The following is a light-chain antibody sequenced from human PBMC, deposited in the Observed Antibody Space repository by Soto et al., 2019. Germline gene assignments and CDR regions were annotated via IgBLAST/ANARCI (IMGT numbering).Light chain of an antibody. Sequence: DIQMTQSPSTLSASVGDRVTITCRASQSISSWLAWYQQKPGKAPKLLIYKASSLESGVPSRFSGSGSGTEFTLTISSLQPDDFGTYYCQQYNSFPLTFGGGTKVEIK. J-gene: IGKJ4*01. CDR3: QQYNSFPLT. CDR2: KAS. CDR1: QSISSW. V-gene: IGKV1-5*03.